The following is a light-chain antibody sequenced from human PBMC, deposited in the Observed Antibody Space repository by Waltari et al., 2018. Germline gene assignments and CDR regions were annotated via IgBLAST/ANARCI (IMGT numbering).Light chain of an antibody. Sequence: QSVLTQPPSVSAAPGQKVTISCSGSSSNIGNDYVSWYQQLPGTAPKLFIYENNKRPSGIPDRCAGSKSGTSATLGITGLQTGDEADYYCGTWDTSLSALRFGGGTKLTVL. V-gene: IGLV1-51*02. CDR3: GTWDTSLSALR. CDR2: ENN. J-gene: IGLJ2*01. CDR1: SSNIGNDY.